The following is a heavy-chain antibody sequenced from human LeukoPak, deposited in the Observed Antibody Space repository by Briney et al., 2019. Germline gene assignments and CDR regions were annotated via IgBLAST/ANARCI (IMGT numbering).Heavy chain of an antibody. D-gene: IGHD6-19*01. CDR3: ATSHGWSPDH. J-gene: IGHJ4*02. V-gene: IGHV3-43*02. CDR1: GFTFADYF. Sequence: GGSLRLSCAASGFTFADYFMHWVRQAPGKGLECISFISGDGTTTYYRDSVRGRFTISRDNSKDSLYLQLESLRADDTALYFCATSHGWSPDHWGQGTLVSVSS. CDR2: ISGDGTTT.